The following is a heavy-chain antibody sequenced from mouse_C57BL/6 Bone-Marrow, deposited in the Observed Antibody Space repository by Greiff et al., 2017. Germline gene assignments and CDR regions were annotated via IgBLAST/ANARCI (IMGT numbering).Heavy chain of an antibody. CDR2: ISGGGGNT. Sequence: DVKLVESGGGLVKPGGSLKLSCAASGFTFSSYTMSWVRQTPEKRLAWVATISGGGGNTYYPDSVKGRFTISRDNAKNTLYLQMSSLRSEDTALYYCARRDYYGSSDYAMDYWGQGTSVTVSS. J-gene: IGHJ4*01. CDR1: GFTFSSYT. CDR3: ARRDYYGSSDYAMDY. D-gene: IGHD1-1*01. V-gene: IGHV5-9*01.